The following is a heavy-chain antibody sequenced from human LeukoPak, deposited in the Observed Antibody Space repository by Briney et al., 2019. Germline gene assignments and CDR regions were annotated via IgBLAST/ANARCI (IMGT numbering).Heavy chain of an antibody. Sequence: SETLSLTCTVSGGSISSSSYYWGWIRQPPGKGLEWIGSIYYSGSTYYNPSLKSRVTISVDTSKNQFSLKLSSVTAADTAVYYCARGGVSTPGYWGQGTLVTVSS. J-gene: IGHJ4*02. CDR2: IYYSGST. V-gene: IGHV4-39*01. CDR3: ARGGVSTPGY. CDR1: GGSISSSSYY. D-gene: IGHD5/OR15-5a*01.